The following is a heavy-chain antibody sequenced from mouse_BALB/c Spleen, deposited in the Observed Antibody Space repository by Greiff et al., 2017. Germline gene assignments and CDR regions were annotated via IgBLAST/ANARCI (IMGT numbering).Heavy chain of an antibody. CDR2: INPYNDGT. Sequence: VQLKESGPELVKPGASVKMSCKASGYNFTSYVMHWVKQKPGQGLEWIGYINPYNDGTKSNEKFKGKATLTSDKSSSTAYMELSSLTSEDSAVYYCARKEDYGYDWFAYWGQGTLVTVSA. J-gene: IGHJ3*01. V-gene: IGHV1-14*01. CDR3: ARKEDYGYDWFAY. CDR1: GYNFTSYV. D-gene: IGHD2-2*01.